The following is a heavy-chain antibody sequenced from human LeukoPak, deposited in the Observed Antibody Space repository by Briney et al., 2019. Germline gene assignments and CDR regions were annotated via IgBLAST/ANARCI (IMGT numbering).Heavy chain of an antibody. CDR1: GYTLTELS. CDR3: ATAETRIAVAGIFDY. CDR2: FDPEDGET. V-gene: IGHV1-24*01. Sequence: ASVKVSCKVSGYTLTELSMHWVRQAPGKGLEWMGGFDPEDGETIYAQKFQGRVTMTEDTSTDTAYMELGSLRSEDTAVYYCATAETRIAVAGIFDYWGQGTLATVSS. J-gene: IGHJ4*02. D-gene: IGHD6-19*01.